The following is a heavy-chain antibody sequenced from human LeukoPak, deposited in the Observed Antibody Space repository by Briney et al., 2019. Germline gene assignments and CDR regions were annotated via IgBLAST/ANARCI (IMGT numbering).Heavy chain of an antibody. CDR2: ISSSGSTI. Sequence: PGGSLRLSCAASGFTFSSYEMNWVRQAPGKGLEWVSYISSSGSTIYYADSVKGRFTISRDNAKNSLYLQMNSLKTEDTAVYYCTRRVSYYGSGSPSYYYCYYMDVWGKGTTVTVSS. CDR3: TRRVSYYGSGSPSYYYCYYMDV. CDR1: GFTFSSYE. J-gene: IGHJ6*03. V-gene: IGHV3-48*03. D-gene: IGHD3-10*01.